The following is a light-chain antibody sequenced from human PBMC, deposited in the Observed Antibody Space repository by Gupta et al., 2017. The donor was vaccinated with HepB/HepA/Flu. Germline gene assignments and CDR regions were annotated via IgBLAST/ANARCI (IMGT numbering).Light chain of an antibody. CDR1: NSNIGSNS. J-gene: IGLJ3*02. V-gene: IGLV1-44*01. CDR3: ATWDDSLKVWV. Sequence: QSVLTQPPSASGTPGQRITISCSGNNSNIGSNSVNWYRQLPRTAPKLLIQINNQRPSGVPDRISGSKSGTSASLAISGLQSEDEAHYYCATWDDSLKVWVFGGGTKLTVL. CDR2: INN.